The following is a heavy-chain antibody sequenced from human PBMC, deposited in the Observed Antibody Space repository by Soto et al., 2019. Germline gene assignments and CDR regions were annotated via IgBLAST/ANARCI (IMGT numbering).Heavy chain of an antibody. J-gene: IGHJ5*02. CDR3: ARLGRSHGWFDP. V-gene: IGHV5-51*01. CDR2: IYPGDSDT. CDR1: VYSFTTYW. Sequence: GESLKISCKASVYSFTTYWIGWVRQMPGKGLELMGIIYPGDSDTRYSPSFQGQVTISGDNFISTSFHQWSSLKGSETAIYYCARLGRSHGWFDPGRQGTLVTVSS.